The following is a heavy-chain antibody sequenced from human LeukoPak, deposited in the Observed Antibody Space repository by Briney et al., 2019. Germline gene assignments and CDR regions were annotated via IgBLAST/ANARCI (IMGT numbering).Heavy chain of an antibody. Sequence: PSGTLSLTCAVSGGSISSSNWWSWVRQPPGKGLEWIGEIYHSGSTSYNPSLKSRVTISVDKAKNQFSLKLSSVTAADTAVYYCARSILRYYYNASGYYPYYFDYWGQGMLVTVSS. CDR2: IYHSGST. J-gene: IGHJ4*02. CDR1: GGSISSSNW. D-gene: IGHD3-22*01. V-gene: IGHV4-4*02. CDR3: ARSILRYYYNASGYYPYYFDY.